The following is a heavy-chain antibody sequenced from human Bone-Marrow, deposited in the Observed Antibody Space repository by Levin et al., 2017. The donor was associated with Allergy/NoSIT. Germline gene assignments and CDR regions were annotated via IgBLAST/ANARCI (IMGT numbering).Heavy chain of an antibody. CDR1: EFTFSSYA. D-gene: IGHD3-22*01. V-gene: IGHV3-30*18. CDR2: ISYDGGKI. CDR3: AKLGFDSSGATRMIDC. Sequence: PGGSLRLSCLGSEFTFSSYAMHWVRQGAGKGLKWLAYISYDGGKIYYADSVKGRFTISRDNSEKTLYLEMNSLRAEDTAVYYCAKLGFDSSGATRMIDCWGQGTQVTVSS. J-gene: IGHJ4*02.